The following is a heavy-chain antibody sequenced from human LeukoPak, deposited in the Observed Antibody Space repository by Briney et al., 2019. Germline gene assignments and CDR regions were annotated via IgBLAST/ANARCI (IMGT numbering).Heavy chain of an antibody. J-gene: IGHJ4*02. CDR1: GFTVSSHY. V-gene: IGHV3-53*01. CDR3: ARSNYGDRGWNYFDY. CDR2: IYSGGST. Sequence: PGGSLRLSCAASGFTVSSHYMNWVRQAPGKGLEWVSVIYSGGSTYYADSVEGRFTISRDISKNTMYVQMNSLRAEDTAAYYCARSNYGDRGWNYFDYWGQGTLVTVSS. D-gene: IGHD4-17*01.